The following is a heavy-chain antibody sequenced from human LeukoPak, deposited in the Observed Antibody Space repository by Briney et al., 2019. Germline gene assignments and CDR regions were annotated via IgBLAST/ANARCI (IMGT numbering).Heavy chain of an antibody. CDR3: ARESRYGMDV. J-gene: IGHJ6*02. Sequence: SETLSLTCAVYGGSFSGYYWSWIRQPPGKGLEWIGEINHSGSTNYNPSLKSRVTISVDTSKNQFSLKLSSVTAADTAVCYCARESRYGMDVWGQGTTVTVSS. CDR2: INHSGST. V-gene: IGHV4-34*01. CDR1: GGSFSGYY.